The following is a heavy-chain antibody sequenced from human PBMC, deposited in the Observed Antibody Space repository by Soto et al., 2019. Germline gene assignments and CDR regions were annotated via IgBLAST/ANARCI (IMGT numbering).Heavy chain of an antibody. CDR3: ARKAESYGFDI. Sequence: SVKVSCKASGGTFSNYAINWVRQAPGQGLEWMGGFIPIFDAANYAQNFRGRVTITAGESTSTAYMELSGLRSEDTAMYYCARKAESYGFDIWGQGTLVTVSS. V-gene: IGHV1-69*13. D-gene: IGHD3-10*01. CDR2: FIPIFDAA. CDR1: GGTFSNYA. J-gene: IGHJ3*02.